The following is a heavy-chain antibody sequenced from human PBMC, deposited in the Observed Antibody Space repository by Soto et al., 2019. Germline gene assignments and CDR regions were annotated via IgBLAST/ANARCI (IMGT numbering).Heavy chain of an antibody. V-gene: IGHV1-2*04. CDR3: ARGPGLGSSWFPYYYGMDV. CDR1: GYTFTGYY. J-gene: IGHJ6*02. Sequence: ASVKVSCKASGYTFTGYYMHWVRQAPGQGLEWMGWINPNSGGTNYAQKFQGWVTMTRDTSISTAYMELSRLRSDDTAVYYCARGPGLGSSWFPYYYGMDVWGQGTTVTVSS. CDR2: INPNSGGT. D-gene: IGHD6-13*01.